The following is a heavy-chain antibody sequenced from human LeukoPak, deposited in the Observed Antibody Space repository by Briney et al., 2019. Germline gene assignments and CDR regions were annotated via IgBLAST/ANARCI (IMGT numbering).Heavy chain of an antibody. CDR2: MNPNSGNT. CDR3: ARVNTMVRGVITGLGY. CDR1: GYTFTSYD. D-gene: IGHD3-10*01. J-gene: IGHJ4*02. V-gene: IGHV1-8*01. Sequence: ASVKVSCKASGYTFTSYDINWVRQATGQGLEWMGWMNPNSGNTGYAQKFQVRVTMTRNTSISTAYMELSSLRSEDTAVYYCARVNTMVRGVITGLGYWGQGTLVTVSS.